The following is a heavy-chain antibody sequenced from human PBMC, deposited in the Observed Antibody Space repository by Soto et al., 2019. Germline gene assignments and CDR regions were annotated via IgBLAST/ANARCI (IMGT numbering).Heavy chain of an antibody. J-gene: IGHJ6*02. D-gene: IGHD5-18*01. Sequence: ASVKVSCKASGYTFTSYGISWVRQAPGQGLEWMGWISAYNGNTNYAQKLQGRVTMTTDTSTSTANMEQSSLRSEDTAVYYCAIEDTAMVTVGTYYYYGMDVWGQGTTVTVSS. CDR2: ISAYNGNT. V-gene: IGHV1-18*01. CDR3: AIEDTAMVTVGTYYYYGMDV. CDR1: GYTFTSYG.